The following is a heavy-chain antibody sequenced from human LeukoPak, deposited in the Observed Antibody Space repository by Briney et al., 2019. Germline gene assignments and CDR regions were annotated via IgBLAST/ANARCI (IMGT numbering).Heavy chain of an antibody. V-gene: IGHV3-53*01. CDR1: GFTVSSNY. CDR2: IYSGGST. CDR3: ARLVVVTATPNYFDY. J-gene: IGHJ4*02. Sequence: GGSLRLSCAASGFTVSSNYMSWVRQAPGKGLEWVPVIYSGGSTYYADSVKGRFTISRDNSKNTLYLQMNSLRAEDTAVYYCARLVVVTATPNYFDYWGQGTLVTVSS. D-gene: IGHD2-21*02.